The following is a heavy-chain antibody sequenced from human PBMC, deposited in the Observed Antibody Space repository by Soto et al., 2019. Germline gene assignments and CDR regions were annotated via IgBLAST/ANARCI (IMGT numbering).Heavy chain of an antibody. V-gene: IGHV4-31*03. D-gene: IGHD6-13*01. CDR3: ARDAKTVAGDYYFDY. Sequence: SETLSLPCTVSGGSISSGGFYWSWIRQHPGRGLEWIGYIHYSGDSYHNPSLKSRLTISVDTSQKQFSLSMTSVTAPETAVYLCARDAKTVAGDYYFDYWGQGTLVTVSS. CDR2: IHYSGDS. J-gene: IGHJ4*02. CDR1: GGSISSGGFY.